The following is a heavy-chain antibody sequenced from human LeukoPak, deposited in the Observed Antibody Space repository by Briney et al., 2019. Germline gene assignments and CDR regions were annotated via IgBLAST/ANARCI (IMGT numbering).Heavy chain of an antibody. CDR2: IIPISGTA. D-gene: IGHD3-10*01. CDR3: ARVSYGSGSYWEQIYAFDI. CDR1: GGTFSSYA. V-gene: IGHV1-69*05. J-gene: IGHJ3*02. Sequence: SSVKVSCKASGGTFSSYAISWVRQAPGQGLEWMGRIIPISGTAHYAQKFQGTVKITTDKSTSTAYMELSSLRSEDTAVYYCARVSYGSGSYWEQIYAFDIWGQGTMVTVSS.